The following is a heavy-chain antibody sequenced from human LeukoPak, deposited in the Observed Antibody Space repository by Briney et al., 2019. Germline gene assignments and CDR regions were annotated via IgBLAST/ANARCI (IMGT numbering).Heavy chain of an antibody. J-gene: IGHJ4*02. CDR3: ARAGLDSSGQHPHDY. CDR1: GLTVSTNY. Sequence: YPGGSLRLSCAASGLTVSTNYMSWVRQAPGKGLEWVSDIYSGGNTAYADSVKGRFTISRDNSKNTLSLQMNSLRVEDTAVYYCARAGLDSSGQHPHDYWGQGTLVTVSS. D-gene: IGHD3-22*01. CDR2: IYSGGNT. V-gene: IGHV3-66*02.